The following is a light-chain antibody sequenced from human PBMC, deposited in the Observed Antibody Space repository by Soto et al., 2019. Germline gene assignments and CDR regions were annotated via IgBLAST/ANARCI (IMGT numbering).Light chain of an antibody. CDR3: QQYHTSPLT. V-gene: IGKV3-20*01. CDR1: QGIGDT. J-gene: IGKJ4*01. Sequence: EVVMRQSPATLSVSPGEGATLSCRASQGIGDTLAWYQHKPGQTPRLLIYGASSRATGIPDRFSGSGSATDFTLTISRLEPEDFAVYYCQQYHTSPLTFGGGTKVDIK. CDR2: GAS.